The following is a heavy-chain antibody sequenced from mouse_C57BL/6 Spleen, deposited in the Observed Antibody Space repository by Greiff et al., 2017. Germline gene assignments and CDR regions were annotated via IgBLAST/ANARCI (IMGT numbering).Heavy chain of an antibody. J-gene: IGHJ4*01. CDR1: GYTFTDYY. V-gene: IGHV1-26*01. CDR3: ARREAMDY. Sequence: VQLQQSGPELVKPGASVKISCKASGYTFTDYYMNWVKQSHGKSLEWIGDINPNNGGTSYNQKFKGKATLTVDKSSSTAYMELRSLTSEDSAVXYCARREAMDYWGKGTSVTVSS. CDR2: INPNNGGT.